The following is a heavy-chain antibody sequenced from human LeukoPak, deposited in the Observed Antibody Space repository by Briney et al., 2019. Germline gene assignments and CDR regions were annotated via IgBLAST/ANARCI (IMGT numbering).Heavy chain of an antibody. CDR1: GFTFSTYW. Sequence: GGSLRLSCAASGFTFSTYWMSWVRQAPGKGLEWVANIKQDGSEKYYVHSVKGRFTISRDNAKNSLYLQMNRLRAEDTAVYYCARRAGDYYDSSGYYFFDYWGQGTLVTVSS. J-gene: IGHJ4*02. CDR2: IKQDGSEK. D-gene: IGHD3-22*01. V-gene: IGHV3-7*01. CDR3: ARRAGDYYDSSGYYFFDY.